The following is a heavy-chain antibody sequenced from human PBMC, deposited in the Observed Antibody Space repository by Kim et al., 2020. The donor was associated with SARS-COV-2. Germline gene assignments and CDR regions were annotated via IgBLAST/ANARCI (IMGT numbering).Heavy chain of an antibody. CDR3: ATWVGVVRYFDY. V-gene: IGHV1-24*01. D-gene: IGHD3-3*01. J-gene: IGHJ4*02. Sequence: CAQKFQGRVTMTENTSTATAYMELSSLRSEDTAVYYCATWVGVVRYFDYWGQGTLVTVSS.